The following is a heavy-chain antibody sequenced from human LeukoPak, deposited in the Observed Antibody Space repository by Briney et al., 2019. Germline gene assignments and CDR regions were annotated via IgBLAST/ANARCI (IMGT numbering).Heavy chain of an antibody. Sequence: PSETLSLTCAVYGGSFSGYYWSWIRQPPGKGLEWIGEINHSGSTNYNPSLKSRVTISVDTSKNQFSLKLSSVTAADTAVYYCARGLPVTYDSSGYYFDYWGQGTLVTVSS. J-gene: IGHJ4*02. CDR3: ARGLPVTYDSSGYYFDY. V-gene: IGHV4-34*01. CDR2: INHSGST. CDR1: GGSFSGYY. D-gene: IGHD3-22*01.